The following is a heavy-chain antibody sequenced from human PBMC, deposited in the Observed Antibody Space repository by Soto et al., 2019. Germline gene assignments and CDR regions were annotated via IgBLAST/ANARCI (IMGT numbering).Heavy chain of an antibody. CDR3: ARDSLVVTPYYYYYGMDV. J-gene: IGHJ6*02. Sequence: QVQLVQSGAEVKKPGASVKVSCKASGYTFTGYYIHWVRQAPGQGLEWMGWINPNSGGTNYAQKFQGWVTMTRDTSISTAYMELSRLRSDDTAVYYCARDSLVVTPYYYYYGMDVWGQGTTVTVSS. CDR1: GYTFTGYY. V-gene: IGHV1-2*04. D-gene: IGHD2-21*02. CDR2: INPNSGGT.